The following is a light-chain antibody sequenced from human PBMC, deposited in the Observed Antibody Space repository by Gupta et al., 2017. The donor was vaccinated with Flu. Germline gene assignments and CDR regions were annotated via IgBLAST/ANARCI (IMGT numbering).Light chain of an antibody. CDR1: QRISRY. V-gene: IGKV1-39*01. J-gene: IGKJ2*01. Sequence: SSSLSASVGDRVTITCRARQRISRYLNWYQQKPGKAPKLLIYAASRGKSGVPSRFSGSGYGTDFTLTISRLQPEDFATYYCQQSDSTPYTFGQGTXLEIK. CDR2: AAS. CDR3: QQSDSTPYT.